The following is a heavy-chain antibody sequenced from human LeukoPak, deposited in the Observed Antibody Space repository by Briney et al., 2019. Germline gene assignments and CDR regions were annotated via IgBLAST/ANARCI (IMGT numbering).Heavy chain of an antibody. V-gene: IGHV3-30*19. D-gene: IGHD2-2*01. Sequence: PGGSLRLSCAGSGFAFNVFGMHWLRQAPGKGLEWVALAKADGISKYYADSVKGRFTISRDDADNTAYLEMNSLRPEDTAVYYCARKSTSSRRFDHWGQGTLVTVSS. CDR3: ARKSTSSRRFDH. J-gene: IGHJ4*02. CDR2: AKADGISK. CDR1: GFAFNVFG.